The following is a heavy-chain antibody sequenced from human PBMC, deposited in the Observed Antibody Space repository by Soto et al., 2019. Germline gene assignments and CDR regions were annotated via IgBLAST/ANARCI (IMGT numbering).Heavy chain of an antibody. CDR1: GFTFSSYG. CDR3: AEDLVGSGSSYYYYYGTDV. D-gene: IGHD3-3*01. V-gene: IGHV3-30*18. CDR2: ISYDGSNK. Sequence: QVQLVESGGGVVQPGRSLRLSCAASGFTFSSYGMHWVRQAPGKGLEWVAVISYDGSNKYYADSVKGRFTISRDNSKKTLYLQMNSLRAEDTAVYYCAEDLVGSGSSYYYYYGTDVWGQGTTVTVSS. J-gene: IGHJ6*02.